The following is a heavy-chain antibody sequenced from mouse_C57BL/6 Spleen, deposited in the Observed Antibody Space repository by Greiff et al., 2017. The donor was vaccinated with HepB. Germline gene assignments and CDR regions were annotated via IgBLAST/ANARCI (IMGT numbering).Heavy chain of an antibody. CDR2: INPNNGGT. J-gene: IGHJ4*01. CDR1: GYTFTDYN. V-gene: IGHV1-18*01. Sequence: VQLKESGPELVKPGASVKIPCKASGYTFTDYNMDWVKQSHGKSLEWIGDINPNNGGTIYNQKFKGKATLTVDKSSSTAYMEHRSLTSEDTAVYYCARDGYAMDYWGQGTTVTVSS. CDR3: ARDGYAMDY.